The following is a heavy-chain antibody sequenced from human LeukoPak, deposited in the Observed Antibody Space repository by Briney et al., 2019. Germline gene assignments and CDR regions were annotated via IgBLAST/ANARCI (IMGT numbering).Heavy chain of an antibody. CDR2: IYTSGST. J-gene: IGHJ4*02. CDR3: ARDLSSDFWSGYYPHSFDY. V-gene: IGHV4-4*07. CDR1: DGSISNYY. Sequence: KSSETPSLTCTVSDGSISNYYLSWIRQPPGKGLEWIGRIYTSGSTNYNPSLKSRVTMSVDTSKNQFSLKLSSVTAADTAVYYCARDLSSDFWSGYYPHSFDYWGQGTLVTVSS. D-gene: IGHD3-3*01.